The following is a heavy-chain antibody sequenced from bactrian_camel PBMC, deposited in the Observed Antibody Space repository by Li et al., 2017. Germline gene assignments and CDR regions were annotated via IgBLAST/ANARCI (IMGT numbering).Heavy chain of an antibody. CDR2: ISKDGSST. Sequence: HVQLVESGGGLVQPGGSLRLSCATSGFTFTMSVMSWVRQAPGKGLEWVSGISKDGSSTYYADSVKGRFTISRDNAKNTLYLQMNSLKTEDTAVYYCARGPENLWEYGYWGQGTQVTVS. CDR3: ARGPENLWEYGY. J-gene: IGHJ4*01. CDR1: GFTFTMSV. V-gene: IGHV3S7*01.